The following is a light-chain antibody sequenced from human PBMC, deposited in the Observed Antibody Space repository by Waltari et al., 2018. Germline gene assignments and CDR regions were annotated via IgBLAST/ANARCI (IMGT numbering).Light chain of an antibody. CDR1: VLAKKY. V-gene: IGLV3-27*01. J-gene: IGLJ3*02. Sequence: SYELTQPSSVSVSPGQTARITCSGDVLAKKYARWFQQKPGRAPVLVIYKDTERPSGIPARFSGSTSGTTVTLTISGAQVEYEADYYCFSAADNNQVFGGGTKLTVL. CDR3: FSAADNNQV. CDR2: KDT.